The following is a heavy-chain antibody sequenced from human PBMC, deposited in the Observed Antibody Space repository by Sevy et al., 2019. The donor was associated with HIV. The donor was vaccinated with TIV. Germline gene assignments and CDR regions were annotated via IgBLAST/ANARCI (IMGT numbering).Heavy chain of an antibody. CDR2: ISYDGSNK. Sequence: GESLKISCAASGFTFSSYGMHWVRQAPGKGLEWVAVISYDGSNKYYADSVKGRFTISRDNSKNTLYLQMNSLRAEDTAVYYCAKDRYDRNDFWSGYYGPPVYYGMDVWGQGTTVTVSS. D-gene: IGHD3-3*01. CDR3: AKDRYDRNDFWSGYYGPPVYYGMDV. CDR1: GFTFSSYG. J-gene: IGHJ6*02. V-gene: IGHV3-30*18.